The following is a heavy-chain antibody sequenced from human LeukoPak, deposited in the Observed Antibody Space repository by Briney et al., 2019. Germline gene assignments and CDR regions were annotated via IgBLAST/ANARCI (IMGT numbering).Heavy chain of an antibody. CDR1: GGSISSGGYY. V-gene: IGHV4-31*03. J-gene: IGHJ6*03. CDR2: IYYSGST. CDR3: ARENRSRPMDV. Sequence: PSETLFLTCTVSGGSISSGGYYWSWIRQHPGKGLEWIGYIYYSGSTYYNPSLKSRVTISVDTSKNQFSLKLSSVTAADTAVYYCARENRSRPMDVWGKGTTVTVSS.